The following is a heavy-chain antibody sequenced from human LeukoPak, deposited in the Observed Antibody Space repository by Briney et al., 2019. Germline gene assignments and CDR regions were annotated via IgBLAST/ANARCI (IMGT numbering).Heavy chain of an antibody. J-gene: IGHJ4*02. V-gene: IGHV4-38-2*02. D-gene: IGHD3-16*01. CDR3: ARADDYVWGSYYFDY. Sequence: SETLSLTCTVSGYSISSGYYWGWIRQPPGKGLEWIGSIYHSGSTYYNPSLKSRVTISVDTSKNQFSLKLSSVTAADTAVYYCARADDYVWGSYYFDYWGRGTLVTVSS. CDR2: IYHSGST. CDR1: GYSISSGYY.